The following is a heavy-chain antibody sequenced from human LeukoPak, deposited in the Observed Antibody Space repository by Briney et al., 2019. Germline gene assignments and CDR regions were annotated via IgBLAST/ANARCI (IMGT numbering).Heavy chain of an antibody. CDR1: GGSISSSSSY. J-gene: IGHJ4*02. V-gene: IGHV4-39*07. CDR3: ARSNSSSFDY. CDR2: IYYSGNT. D-gene: IGHD6-13*01. Sequence: SETLSLTCTVSGGSISSSSSYWGWIRQPPGKGLEWIGSIYYSGNTYYNPSLKSRVTISVDTSKNQFSLKLSSVTAADTAVFYCARSNSSSFDYWGQGTLVTVSS.